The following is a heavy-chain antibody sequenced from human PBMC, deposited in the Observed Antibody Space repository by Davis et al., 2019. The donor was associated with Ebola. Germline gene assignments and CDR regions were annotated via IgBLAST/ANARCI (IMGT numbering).Heavy chain of an antibody. CDR3: ARDSGRGSYFDY. Sequence: MPSETLSLTCAVSGGSISSSNWWSWVRQPPGKGLEWIGEIYHSGSTNYNPSLKSRVTISVDKSKNQFSLKLSSVTAADTAVYYCARDSGRGSYFDYWGQGTLVTVSS. CDR1: GGSISSSNW. CDR2: IYHSGST. V-gene: IGHV4-4*02. J-gene: IGHJ4*02. D-gene: IGHD3-10*01.